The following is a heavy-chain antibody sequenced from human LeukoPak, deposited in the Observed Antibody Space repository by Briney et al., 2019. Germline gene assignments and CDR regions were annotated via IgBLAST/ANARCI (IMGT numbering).Heavy chain of an antibody. CDR1: GFTFSSYA. Sequence: GGSLRLSCAVSGFTFSSYAMSWVRQAPGKGLEWVSAISGSGGSTYYADSVKGRFTISRDDSKNTLYLQMNSLRAEDTAVYYCAKDRLYYFDYWGQGTLVTVSS. CDR2: ISGSGGST. V-gene: IGHV3-23*01. CDR3: AKDRLYYFDY. J-gene: IGHJ4*02. D-gene: IGHD6-19*01.